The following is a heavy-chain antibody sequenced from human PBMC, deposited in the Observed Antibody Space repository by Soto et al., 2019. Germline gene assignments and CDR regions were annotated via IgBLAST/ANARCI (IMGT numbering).Heavy chain of an antibody. CDR1: GGTFSSYA. V-gene: IGHV1-69*13. CDR3: ARGAVEYQRLYDACDS. CDR2: IITIFGTA. J-gene: IGHJ3*02. Sequence: GASVKVSFKASGGTFSSYAISWVRQAPVQGLEWMGGIITIFGTANYAQKFEGRVTINADDSMSTAYMELISLRSEDTAVYYCARGAVEYQRLYDACDSWGQGTMVTV. D-gene: IGHD2-2*02.